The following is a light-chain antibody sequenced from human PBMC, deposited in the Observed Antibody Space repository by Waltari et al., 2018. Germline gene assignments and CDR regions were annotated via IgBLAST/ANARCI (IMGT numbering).Light chain of an antibody. J-gene: IGLJ3*02. CDR2: EVI. V-gene: IGLV2-23*02. CDR3: CSYAGRNIWV. CDR1: SSDVGFYNL. Sequence: QSALTQPASVSGSPGQSITISCTGNSSDVGFYNLVSWYQQHPDKAPKLMVYEVIERPAAGSNRFSGSNSGNTASQTITGIQAEDEANYSCCSYAGRNIWVFGGGTKLTVL.